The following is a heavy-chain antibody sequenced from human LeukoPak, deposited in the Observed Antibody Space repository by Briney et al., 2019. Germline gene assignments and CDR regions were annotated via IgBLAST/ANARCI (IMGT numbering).Heavy chain of an antibody. CDR3: ARGFDI. J-gene: IGHJ3*02. V-gene: IGHV3-74*01. CDR2: IASDGSST. Sequence: GGSLRLSCAASGFTFSSYWMNWVRQAPGKGLVWVSRIASDGSSTTYADSVKGRFSISRDNAKNTLYLQMNSLRVEDTAVYYCARGFDIWGQGTMVTVSS. CDR1: GFTFSSYW.